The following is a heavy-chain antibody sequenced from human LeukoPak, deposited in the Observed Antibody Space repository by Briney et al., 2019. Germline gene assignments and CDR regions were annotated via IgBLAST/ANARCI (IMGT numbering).Heavy chain of an antibody. CDR1: GFTFSTYS. D-gene: IGHD3-10*01. CDR2: ISSTSSYI. Sequence: GGSLRLSCAASGFTFSTYSMNWVRQAPGRGLEWVSSISSTSSYIYYADSVKGRFTISRDNAKNSLYLQMNSLRAEDTAVYYCAREDNYYGSGTPFDYWGQGTPVTVSS. J-gene: IGHJ4*02. V-gene: IGHV3-21*01. CDR3: AREDNYYGSGTPFDY.